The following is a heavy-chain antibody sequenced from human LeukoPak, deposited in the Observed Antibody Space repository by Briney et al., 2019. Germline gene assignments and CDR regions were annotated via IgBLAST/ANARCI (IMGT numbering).Heavy chain of an antibody. Sequence: GGSLRLSCAASGFTFSTYSMNWVRQAPGKGLEWVSSISSRSSYIYYADSVKGRCTISRDNAKNSLYLQMNSLRAEDTAVYYCARALVVPAVMRCYYYGMDVWGQGTTVTVSS. CDR2: ISSRSSYI. J-gene: IGHJ6*02. D-gene: IGHD2-2*01. CDR3: ARALVVPAVMRCYYYGMDV. V-gene: IGHV3-21*01. CDR1: GFTFSTYS.